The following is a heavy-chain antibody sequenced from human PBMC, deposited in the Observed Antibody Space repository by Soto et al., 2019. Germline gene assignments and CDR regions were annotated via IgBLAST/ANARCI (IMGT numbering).Heavy chain of an antibody. D-gene: IGHD3-10*01. CDR3: AKEESGSGRPFDY. V-gene: IGHV3-30*18. CDR2: ISYDGRQK. Sequence: QVKLVESGGGVVQPGRSLRLSCAASGFTFSNYAMNWVRQAPGKGLEWVAGISYDGRQKYYADSVKGRFTISRDNSNNTLYLQMNSLRAEDTSVYYCAKEESGSGRPFDYWGQGTLVGVSS. CDR1: GFTFSNYA. J-gene: IGHJ4*02.